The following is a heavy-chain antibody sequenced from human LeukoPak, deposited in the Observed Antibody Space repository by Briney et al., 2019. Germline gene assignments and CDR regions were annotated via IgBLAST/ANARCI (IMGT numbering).Heavy chain of an antibody. CDR3: ARLGYSGYDSSGSFDY. V-gene: IGHV4-39*01. D-gene: IGHD5-12*01. J-gene: IGHJ4*02. Sequence: PSETLSLTCTVSGGSISSSSYYWGWIRQPPGKGLEWIGSIYYSGSTYYNPSLKSRVTISVDTSKNQFSLKLSSVTAADTAVYYCARLGYSGYDSSGSFDYWGQGTLVTVSS. CDR1: GGSISSSSYY. CDR2: IYYSGST.